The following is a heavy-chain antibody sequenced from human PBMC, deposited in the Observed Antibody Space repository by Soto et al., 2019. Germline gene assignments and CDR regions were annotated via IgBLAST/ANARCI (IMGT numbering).Heavy chain of an antibody. CDR1: GFTFSNYW. D-gene: IGHD3-16*02. CDR3: ARYRGPNTPDY. J-gene: IGHJ4*02. V-gene: IGHV3-7*01. Sequence: EVQVVESGGGLVQPGGALRLSCAVSGFTFSNYWMTWVRQAPGKGLEWVAYMNQDGSQIYYVDSLRGRFTISRDNAKNSLYLQMNSLRVEDTAVYYCARYRGPNTPDYWGQGTLVTVSS. CDR2: MNQDGSQI.